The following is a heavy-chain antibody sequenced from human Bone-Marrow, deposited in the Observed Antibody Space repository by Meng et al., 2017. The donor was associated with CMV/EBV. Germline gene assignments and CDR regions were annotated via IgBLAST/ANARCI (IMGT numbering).Heavy chain of an antibody. CDR2: ISYDGSNK. D-gene: IGHD6-19*01. Sequence: GGSLRLSCAASGFTFSSYAMHWVRQAPGKGLEWVAVISYDGSNKYYADSVKGRFTISRDNSKNTLYLQMNSLRAEDTAVYYCARDQYSSGWYGYFDYWGQGTLVTVSS. CDR3: ARDQYSSGWYGYFDY. J-gene: IGHJ4*02. CDR1: GFTFSSYA. V-gene: IGHV3-30-3*01.